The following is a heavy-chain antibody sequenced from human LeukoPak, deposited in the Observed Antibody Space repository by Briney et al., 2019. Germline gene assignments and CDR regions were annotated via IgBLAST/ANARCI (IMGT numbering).Heavy chain of an antibody. V-gene: IGHV4-59*01. Sequence: PSETLSLTCTVSGGSISSYYWSWIRQPPGKGLEWIGYIYYSGSTNYNPSLKSRVTISVDTSKNQFSLKLSSVTAADTAVYYCARETTDYGANTWVDYWGQGTLVTVSS. J-gene: IGHJ4*02. CDR1: GGSISSYY. D-gene: IGHD4-17*01. CDR2: IYYSGST. CDR3: ARETTDYGANTWVDY.